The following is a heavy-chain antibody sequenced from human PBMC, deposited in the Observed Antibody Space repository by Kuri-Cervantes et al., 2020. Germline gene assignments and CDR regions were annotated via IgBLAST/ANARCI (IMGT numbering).Heavy chain of an antibody. CDR1: GFTFNTYA. CDR3: ARRGGSYDDSSGYYSFY. V-gene: IGHV3-7*01. Sequence: GESLKISCSASGFTFNTYAMHWVRQAPGKGLDWVANIKEDGSEKYYVDSVKGRFTVPRDNAKNSLYLQMDSLRVEDTAVYYCARRGGSYDDSSGYYSFYWGQGTLVTVSS. D-gene: IGHD3-22*01. CDR2: IKEDGSEK. J-gene: IGHJ4*02.